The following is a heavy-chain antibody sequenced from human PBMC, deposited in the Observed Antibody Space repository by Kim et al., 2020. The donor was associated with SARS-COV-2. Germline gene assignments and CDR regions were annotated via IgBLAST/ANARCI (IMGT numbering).Heavy chain of an antibody. CDR3: ARDGSVKGRYNWNSFDY. CDR2: TYYRSKWYN. Sequence: SQTLSLTCAISGDSVSSNSAAWNWIRQSPSRGLEWLGRTYYRSKWYNDYAVSVKSRITINPDTSKNQFSLQLNSVTPEDTAVYYCARDGSVKGRYNWNSFDYWGQGTLVTVSS. CDR1: GDSVSSNSAA. V-gene: IGHV6-1*01. D-gene: IGHD1-7*01. J-gene: IGHJ4*02.